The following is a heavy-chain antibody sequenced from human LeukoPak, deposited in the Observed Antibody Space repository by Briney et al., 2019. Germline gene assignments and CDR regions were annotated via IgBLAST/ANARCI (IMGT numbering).Heavy chain of an antibody. D-gene: IGHD2-21*02. CDR2: INPNSGGT. CDR3: ARDNCGGDCYSGGFGY. V-gene: IGHV1-2*02. CDR1: GYTFTGYY. Sequence: ASVKVSCKASGYTFTGYYMHWVRQAPGQGLERMGWINPNSGGTNCAQKFQGRVTMTRDTSISTAYMELSRLRSDDTAVYYCARDNCGGDCYSGGFGYWGQGTLVTVSS. J-gene: IGHJ4*02.